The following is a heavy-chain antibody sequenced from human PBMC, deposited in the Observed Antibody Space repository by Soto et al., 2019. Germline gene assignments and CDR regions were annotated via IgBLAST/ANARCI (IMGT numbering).Heavy chain of an antibody. D-gene: IGHD6-6*01. CDR3: ARDWGSSPAVYDR. J-gene: IGHJ5*02. CDR2: IWYDGSNK. V-gene: IGHV3-33*01. Sequence: GGSLRLSCAASGFAFSTSRMHWVRQAPGKGLGWVAVIWYDGSNKYYADSVKGRFTISRDNSKNTLYLQMSSLRAEDTAVYYCARDWGSSPAVYDRWGQGTLVTVSS. CDR1: GFAFSTSR.